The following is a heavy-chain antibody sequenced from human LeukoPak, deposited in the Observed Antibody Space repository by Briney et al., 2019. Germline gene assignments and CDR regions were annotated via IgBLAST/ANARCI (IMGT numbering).Heavy chain of an antibody. D-gene: IGHD6-19*01. Sequence: PGGSLRLSCAASGFTVSSNYMSWVRQAPGKGLEWVSVIYSGGSTYYADSVKGRFTISRDNSKNTLYLQMNSLRAEDTAVYYCAKCSSGWYPDYWGQGTLVTVSS. CDR3: AKCSSGWYPDY. CDR2: IYSGGST. CDR1: GFTVSSNY. J-gene: IGHJ4*02. V-gene: IGHV3-53*01.